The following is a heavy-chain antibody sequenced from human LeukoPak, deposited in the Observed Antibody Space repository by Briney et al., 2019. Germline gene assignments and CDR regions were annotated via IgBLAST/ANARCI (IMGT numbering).Heavy chain of an antibody. D-gene: IGHD4-17*01. CDR3: TTIGGHGDLDN. J-gene: IGHJ4*02. CDR2: IRTKTEGGTT. V-gene: IGHV3-15*01. Sequence: GGSLRLSCAASGFTFSNVWMSWVRQAPGKGLEWVGRIRTKTEGGTTDYAAPVKGRATISRDDSENTLYLQMNSLKTEDTAVYYCTTIGGHGDLDNWGQGTMVTVSS. CDR1: GFTFSNVW.